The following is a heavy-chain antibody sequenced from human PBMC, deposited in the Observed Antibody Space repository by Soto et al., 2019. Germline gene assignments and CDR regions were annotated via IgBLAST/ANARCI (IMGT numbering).Heavy chain of an antibody. CDR1: GCSLSTRGVG. J-gene: IGHJ4*02. Sequence: QITLKESGPTLVKPTQTLTLTCTFSGCSLSTRGVGVGWIRQPPGKALEWLALIYWDDDKRSSPSLKSRLTITTDASTTLAVLTITMMDPVDTATYYCAHKAQTYSYDSAFGYWGQGTLVTVSA. CDR2: IYWDDDK. D-gene: IGHD3-22*01. CDR3: AHKAQTYSYDSAFGY. V-gene: IGHV2-5*02.